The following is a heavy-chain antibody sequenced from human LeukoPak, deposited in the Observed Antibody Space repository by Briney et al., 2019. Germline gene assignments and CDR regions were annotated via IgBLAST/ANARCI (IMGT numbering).Heavy chain of an antibody. J-gene: IGHJ4*02. CDR2: INPNSGGT. CDR3: ARDRGPNWQYYFDY. CDR1: GYTFTDYY. Sequence: ASVKVSCKASGYTFTDYYMHWVRQAPGQGLEWMGWINPNSGGTNYAPKFRGRVTMTRDTSISTAYMELSKSDDTAVYYCARDRGPNWQYYFDYWGQGTLVTVYS. V-gene: IGHV1-2*02. D-gene: IGHD1-1*01.